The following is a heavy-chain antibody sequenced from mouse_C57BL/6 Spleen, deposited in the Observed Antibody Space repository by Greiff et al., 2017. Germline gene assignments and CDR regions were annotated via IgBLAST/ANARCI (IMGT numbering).Heavy chain of an antibody. CDR2: ISDGGSYT. CDR3: AREGHYYGSSYCMDY. CDR1: GFTFSSYA. J-gene: IGHJ4*01. Sequence: EVKLVESGGGLVKPGGSLKLSCAASGFTFSSYAMSWVRQTPEKRLEWVATISDGGSYTYYPDNVKGRFTISRDNAKNNLYLQMSHLKSEDTAMYYCAREGHYYGSSYCMDYWGQGTSVTVSS. V-gene: IGHV5-4*01. D-gene: IGHD1-1*01.